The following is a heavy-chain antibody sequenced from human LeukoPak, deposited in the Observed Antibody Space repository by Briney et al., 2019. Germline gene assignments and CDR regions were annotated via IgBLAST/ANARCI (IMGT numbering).Heavy chain of an antibody. V-gene: IGHV4-34*01. J-gene: IGHJ4*02. D-gene: IGHD3-3*01. CDR3: ARGSYDFWSGYSHPYFDY. Sequence: SETLSLTCTVSGGSISSYYWSWIRQPPGKGLEWIGEINHSGSTNYNPSLKSRVTISVDTSKNQFSLKLSSVTAADTAVYYCARGSYDFWSGYSHPYFDYWGQGTLVTVSS. CDR2: INHSGST. CDR1: GGSISSYY.